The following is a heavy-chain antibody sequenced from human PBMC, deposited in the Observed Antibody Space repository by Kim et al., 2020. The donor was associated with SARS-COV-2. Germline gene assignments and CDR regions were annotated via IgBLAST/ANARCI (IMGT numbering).Heavy chain of an antibody. D-gene: IGHD2-15*01. Sequence: SETLSLTCAVYGGSFSGYYWSWIRQPPGKGLEWIGEINHSGSTNYNPSLKSRVTISVDTSKNQFSLKLSSVTAADTAVYYCAMGDCSGGSCSRRLFDYWGQGTLVTVSS. CDR2: INHSGST. J-gene: IGHJ4*02. V-gene: IGHV4-34*01. CDR3: AMGDCSGGSCSRRLFDY. CDR1: GGSFSGYY.